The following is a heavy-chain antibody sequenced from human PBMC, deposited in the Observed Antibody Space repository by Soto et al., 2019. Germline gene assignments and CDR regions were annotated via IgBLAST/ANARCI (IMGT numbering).Heavy chain of an antibody. V-gene: IGHV1-18*01. CDR3: ARGGGYCISTSCYAVGYPFDY. J-gene: IGHJ4*02. CDR1: GYTFTSYG. CDR2: ISAYNGNT. Sequence: QVQLVQSGAEVKKPGASVKVSCKASGYTFTSYGISWVRQAPGQGLEWMGWISAYNGNTNYAQKLQGRVTMTTDTSTXXAXMXXRSLRSDDTAVYYCARGGGYCISTSCYAVGYPFDYWGQGTLVTVSS. D-gene: IGHD2-2*01.